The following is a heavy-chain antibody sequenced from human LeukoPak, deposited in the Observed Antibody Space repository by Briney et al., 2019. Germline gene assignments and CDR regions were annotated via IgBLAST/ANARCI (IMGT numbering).Heavy chain of an antibody. CDR3: AKDPTVTTFNWFDP. V-gene: IGHV3-74*01. CDR1: GFTFSSYW. J-gene: IGHJ5*02. Sequence: GGSLRLSCEASGFTFSSYWMHWVRQDPGKGLVWVSRMNSDGSSTSHADSVRGRFTISRDNSKNTLYLQMNSLRAEDTAVYYCAKDPTVTTFNWFDPWGQGTLVTVSS. CDR2: MNSDGSST. D-gene: IGHD4-17*01.